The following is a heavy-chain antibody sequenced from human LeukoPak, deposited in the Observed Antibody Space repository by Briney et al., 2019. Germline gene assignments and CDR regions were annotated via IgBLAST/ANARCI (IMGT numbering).Heavy chain of an antibody. J-gene: IGHJ4*02. CDR1: GASFSSSTYY. D-gene: IGHD6-13*01. CDR2: NYYGGGT. V-gene: IGHV4-39*01. CDR3: ARHAGGIAAAGTRPFDY. Sequence: SETLSLTCTVSGASFSSSTYYWGWIRQPPGKGLEWIGSNYYGGGTYYNPSLKSRVTMSVDTSKTQFSLKLSSVTAADTAVYYCARHAGGIAAAGTRPFDYWGQGTLVTVSS.